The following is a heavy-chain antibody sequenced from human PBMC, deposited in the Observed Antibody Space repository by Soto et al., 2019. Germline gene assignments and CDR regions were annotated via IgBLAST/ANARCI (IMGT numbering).Heavy chain of an antibody. J-gene: IGHJ2*01. Sequence: QVQLQESGPGLVKPSQTLSLTCTVSGGSISSGDYYWSWIRQPPGKGLEWIGYIYYSGSTYYNPSLKSRVAISVDTSKNQFSLKLSSVTAADTAVYYCARARDPGGWYFDLWGRGTLVTVSS. CDR3: ARARDPGGWYFDL. CDR2: IYYSGST. D-gene: IGHD1-1*01. CDR1: GGSISSGDYY. V-gene: IGHV4-30-4*01.